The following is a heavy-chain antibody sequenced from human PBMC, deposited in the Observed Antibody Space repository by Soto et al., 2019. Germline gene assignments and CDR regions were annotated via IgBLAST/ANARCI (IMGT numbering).Heavy chain of an antibody. J-gene: IGHJ6*02. CDR3: ASAPDYYGSGSYYNGGYGMDV. D-gene: IGHD3-10*01. V-gene: IGHV3-23*01. CDR2: ISGSGGST. CDR1: GFTFSSYA. Sequence: EVQLLESGGGLVQPGGSLRLSCEASGFTFSSYAMSWVRQAPGKGLEWVSAISGSGGSTYYADSVKGRFTISRDNSKNTLYLQMNSLRDEDTAVYYCASAPDYYGSGSYYNGGYGMDVWGQGTTVTVSS.